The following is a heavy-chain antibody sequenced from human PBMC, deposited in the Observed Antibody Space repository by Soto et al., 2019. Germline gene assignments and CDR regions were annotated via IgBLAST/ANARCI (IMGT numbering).Heavy chain of an antibody. V-gene: IGHV4-39*01. D-gene: IGHD2-21*01. Sequence: SETLSLTCNVSGGSISTSRSYWAWIRQPPGKGLEWLANIFYSGSTYYNPSLASRVTVPVDTSKNEFSLKLRSVTAAGTAVYYCARQPTTGDTDLWFDPWGQGTLVTVSS. CDR3: ARQPTTGDTDLWFDP. CDR1: GGSISTSRSY. CDR2: IFYSGST. J-gene: IGHJ5*02.